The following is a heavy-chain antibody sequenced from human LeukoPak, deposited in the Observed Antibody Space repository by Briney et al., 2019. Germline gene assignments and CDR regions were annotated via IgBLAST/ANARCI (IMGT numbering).Heavy chain of an antibody. J-gene: IGHJ3*02. CDR3: ARRGGSYDAFDI. CDR2: IHYSGPT. CDR1: GDSISGYY. Sequence: SETLSLTCTVSGDSISGYYWSWIRQPPGKGLEWIGYIHYSGPTDSNPSLKSRVTISVDTSKNQFSLKLSSVTAADTAVYYCARRGGSYDAFDIWGQGTMVTVSS. D-gene: IGHD1-26*01. V-gene: IGHV4-59*08.